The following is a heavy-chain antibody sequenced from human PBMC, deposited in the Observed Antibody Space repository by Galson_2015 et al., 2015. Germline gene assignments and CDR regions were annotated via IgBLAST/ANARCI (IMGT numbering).Heavy chain of an antibody. Sequence: SCKASGYTFSSYSIHWMRQAPGQGLEWMGIINPSGGGTSYAQRFQGRVTMTRDTSMSTVYMELSSLRSDDTAVYYCARRIVTTGDFDYWGQGTLVTVSS. D-gene: IGHD1-1*01. CDR1: GYTFSSYS. CDR2: INPSGGGT. CDR3: ARRIVTTGDFDY. V-gene: IGHV1-46*01. J-gene: IGHJ4*02.